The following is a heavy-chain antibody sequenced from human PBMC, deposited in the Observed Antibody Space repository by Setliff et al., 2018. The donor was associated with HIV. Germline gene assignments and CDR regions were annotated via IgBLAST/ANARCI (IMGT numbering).Heavy chain of an antibody. Sequence: NPSETLSLTCTVSGGSSSSSSFYWGWIRQPPGKGLEWIGNIYRSGSTYYNPSLRSRVTISVDTSKNQFYLNLNSVTDADTALYYCARHKDSDYAWGSYRPDGFDIWGQGTTVTVSS. V-gene: IGHV4-39*01. CDR1: GGSSSSSSFY. D-gene: IGHD3-16*02. J-gene: IGHJ3*02. CDR3: ARHKDSDYAWGSYRPDGFDI. CDR2: IYRSGST.